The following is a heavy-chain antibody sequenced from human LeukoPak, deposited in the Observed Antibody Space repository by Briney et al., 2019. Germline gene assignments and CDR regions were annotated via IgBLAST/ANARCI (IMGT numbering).Heavy chain of an antibody. V-gene: IGHV1-18*01. CDR1: GYTFTSYG. Sequence: GASVKVSCKASGYTFTSYGITWVRQAPGQGLEWMGWISAYSDNTHYAQKFQGTVTMTTDTSTSTAYMELRSLRSDDTAVYYCARDGAPVYSSGWIYYFDYWGQGTLVTVSS. J-gene: IGHJ4*02. CDR2: ISAYSDNT. CDR3: ARDGAPVYSSGWIYYFDY. D-gene: IGHD6-19*01.